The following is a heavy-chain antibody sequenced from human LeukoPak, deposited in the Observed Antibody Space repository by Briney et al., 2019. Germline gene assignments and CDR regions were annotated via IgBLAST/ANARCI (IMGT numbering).Heavy chain of an antibody. CDR2: ISGSGSST. D-gene: IGHD1/OR15-1a*01. J-gene: IGHJ4*02. V-gene: IGHV3-23*01. CDR1: GFAFSAYA. CDR3: APRGTTRNFDY. Sequence: GGSLRLSCAASGFAFSAYAMTWVRQAPGKGLEWVSAISGSGSSTFYADSVKGRFTISRDNSKNTLYLQMNSLRAEDTAVYYCAPRGTTRNFDYWGQGTLVTVSS.